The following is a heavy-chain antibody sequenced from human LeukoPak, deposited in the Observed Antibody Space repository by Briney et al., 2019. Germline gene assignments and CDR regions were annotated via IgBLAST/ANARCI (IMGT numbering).Heavy chain of an antibody. J-gene: IGHJ6*03. CDR2: ISSNGGST. Sequence: PGRSRRLSCAASGFTFSINSMHWVRQPPEKGLEYVSAISSNGGSTYYANSVKGRFTNSRDNCKGTLYLQMGRLRAEDLAVYYCARVPYYYYMDVWGKETTVTVSS. CDR1: GFTFSINS. V-gene: IGHV3-64*01. CDR3: ARVPYYYYMDV.